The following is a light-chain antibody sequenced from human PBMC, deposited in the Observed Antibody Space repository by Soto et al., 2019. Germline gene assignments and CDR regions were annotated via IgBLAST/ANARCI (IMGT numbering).Light chain of an antibody. CDR1: QSVSRN. CDR2: DAS. V-gene: IGKV3-15*01. CDR3: QQYNNWPRT. J-gene: IGKJ1*01. Sequence: ELVMTQSPATLSVSPGERATLSCRASQSVSRNLAWYQQKPGQAPRLLIYDASARTSDIPARFSGGGSGTEFTLTISSLQSEDFAVYYCQQYNNWPRTFGQGTKVEIK.